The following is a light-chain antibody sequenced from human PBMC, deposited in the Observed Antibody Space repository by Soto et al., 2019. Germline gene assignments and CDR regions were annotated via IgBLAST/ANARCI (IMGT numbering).Light chain of an antibody. J-gene: IGKJ1*01. CDR2: AAS. Sequence: DIQMTQAPSSLPASVGDRVTITCRASQTIATYLNWYQQRPGKAPNLLISAASTLQSGVPSRFSGSGSGTDFTLTITNLQPEDFATYYCQQSYNTPRTFGQGTKVDIK. V-gene: IGKV1-39*01. CDR1: QTIATY. CDR3: QQSYNTPRT.